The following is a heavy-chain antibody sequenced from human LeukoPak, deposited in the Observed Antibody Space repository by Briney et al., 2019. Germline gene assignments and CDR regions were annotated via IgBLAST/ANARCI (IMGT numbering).Heavy chain of an antibody. D-gene: IGHD4-17*01. J-gene: IGHJ4*02. CDR3: AKDLHDYGDY. CDR2: ISGDGTET. CDR1: GLIFRNYA. Sequence: GGSLRLSCTASGLIFRNYAMTWVRQAPRKGLEWVSTISGDGTETFYADSVKGRFTISRDNSKNTHYLQMSSLRAEDTGIYYCAKDLHDYGDYWGQGTLVTVSS. V-gene: IGHV3-23*01.